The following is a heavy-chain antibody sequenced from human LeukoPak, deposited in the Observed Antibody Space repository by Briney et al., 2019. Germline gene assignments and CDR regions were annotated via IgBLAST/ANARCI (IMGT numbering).Heavy chain of an antibody. CDR1: GFTFNNYW. V-gene: IGHV3-7*01. J-gene: IGHJ4*02. CDR2: IKQDGTEK. D-gene: IGHD2-8*01. CDR3: VRDWLCSNGVCYKEAGH. Sequence: PGGSLRLSCAASGFTFNNYWMSWVRQAPGKGLEWVANIKQDGTEKYYVDSVKGRFTISRDNAKNSLYLQMNSLRAEDTALYYCVRDWLCSNGVCYKEAGHWGQGTLVTVSS.